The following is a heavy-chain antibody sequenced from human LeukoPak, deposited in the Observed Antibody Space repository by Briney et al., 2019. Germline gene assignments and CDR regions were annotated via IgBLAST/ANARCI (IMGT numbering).Heavy chain of an antibody. D-gene: IGHD6-13*01. CDR2: ISSNTGKT. J-gene: IGHJ4*02. V-gene: IGHV1-18*01. CDR1: GYTLATYG. CDR3: AKVAGDRMDY. Sequence: ASVTVSFKSSGYTLATYGFYWVRQAQGHGLEWIGWISSNTGKTDYAQKFQGRVTLTTDTSTSTAYMELRSLRPDDTALYYCAKVAGDRMDYWGQGTLLTVSS.